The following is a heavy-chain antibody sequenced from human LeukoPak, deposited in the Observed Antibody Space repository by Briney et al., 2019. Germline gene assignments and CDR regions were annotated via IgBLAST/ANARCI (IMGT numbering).Heavy chain of an antibody. D-gene: IGHD5-18*01. Sequence: GGSLRLSCVASGLTFNNFAMHWVRQAPGKGLECLAAISDNGGTTYYSSSVKGRFTISRDNSKNTLYLQMGSLRPEDMAVYYCVKGGYGYSYHYNWFDSWGQGTLVTASS. J-gene: IGHJ5*01. CDR1: GLTFNNFA. V-gene: IGHV3-64*01. CDR2: ISDNGGTT. CDR3: VKGGYGYSYHYNWFDS.